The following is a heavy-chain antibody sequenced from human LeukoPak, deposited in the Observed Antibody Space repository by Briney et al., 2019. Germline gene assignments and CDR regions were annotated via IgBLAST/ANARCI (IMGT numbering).Heavy chain of an antibody. D-gene: IGHD5-18*01. CDR2: INHSGST. Sequence: GSLRPSCAASGFTFSSYWMSWIRQPPGKGLEWIGEINHSGSTNYNPSLKSRVTISVDTSKNQFSLKLSSVTAADTAVYYCARQYGYSYGLYFDYWGQGTLVTVSS. CDR1: GFTFSSYW. CDR3: ARQYGYSYGLYFDY. V-gene: IGHV4-34*01. J-gene: IGHJ4*02.